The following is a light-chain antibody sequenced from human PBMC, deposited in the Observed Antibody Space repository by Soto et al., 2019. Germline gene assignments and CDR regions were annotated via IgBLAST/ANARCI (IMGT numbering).Light chain of an antibody. CDR2: DAS. CDR1: QSVSNNY. Sequence: TQSPGTLSLSPGERATLSCRSSQSVSNNYLAWYQQKPGKAPKLLIYDASSLESGVPSRFSGSGSGTEFTLTISSLQPDDFATYYCQQYNSYSWTFGQGTKVDIK. J-gene: IGKJ1*01. V-gene: IGKV1-5*01. CDR3: QQYNSYSWT.